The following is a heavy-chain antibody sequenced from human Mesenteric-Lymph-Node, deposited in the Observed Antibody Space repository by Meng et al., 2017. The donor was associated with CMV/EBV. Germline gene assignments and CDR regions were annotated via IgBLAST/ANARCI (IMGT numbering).Heavy chain of an antibody. CDR2: ISSSGSTI. Sequence: GGSLRLSCAVSGFTFRSYWMSWVRQAPGEGLEWVSYISSSGSTIYYADSVKGRFTISRDNAKNSLYLQMNSLRAEDTAVYYCARGGEFGYVGMDVWGQGTTVTVSS. D-gene: IGHD3-10*01. CDR3: ARGGEFGYVGMDV. J-gene: IGHJ6*02. V-gene: IGHV3-48*04. CDR1: GFTFRSYW.